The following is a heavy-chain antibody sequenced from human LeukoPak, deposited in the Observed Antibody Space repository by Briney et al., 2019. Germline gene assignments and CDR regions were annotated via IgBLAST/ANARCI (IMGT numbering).Heavy chain of an antibody. CDR1: GGSISSYY. J-gene: IGHJ5*02. D-gene: IGHD6-19*01. Sequence: SETLSLTCTVSGGSISSYYWSWIRQPPGKGLEWIGYIYYSGSTYYNPSLKSRVTISVDTSKTHFSLKLNSVAAADTAVYYCARVATVAGTTQFGPWGQGTLVTVSS. V-gene: IGHV4-59*01. CDR3: ARVATVAGTTQFGP. CDR2: IYYSGST.